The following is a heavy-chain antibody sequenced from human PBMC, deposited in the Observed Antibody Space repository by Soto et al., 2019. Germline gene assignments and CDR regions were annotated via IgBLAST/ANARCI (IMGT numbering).Heavy chain of an antibody. V-gene: IGHV3-23*01. CDR1: VFTFSIYG. CDR2: ISGSGGRT. D-gene: IGHD3-16*02. J-gene: IGHJ4*02. Sequence: GGSLRLSCAASVFTFSIYGMNWVRQAPGKGLDWVSAISGSGGRTYYADSVKGRFTISRDNSKNTLYLQMNSLRAEDTAVYYCAKDVDDYVWGSYRVWGQGTMVTVSS. CDR3: AKDVDDYVWGSYRV.